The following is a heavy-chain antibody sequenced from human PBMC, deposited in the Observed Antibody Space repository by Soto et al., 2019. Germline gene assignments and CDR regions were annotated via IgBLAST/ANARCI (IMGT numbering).Heavy chain of an antibody. CDR2: IHYTGTT. CDR3: ARDPRDSEYAIFDY. D-gene: IGHD1-26*01. J-gene: IGHJ4*02. V-gene: IGHV4-39*02. Sequence: PSETLSLTCTVSGDSITSGRYYWGWIRQSPGQGLEWIGSIHYTGTTYYGPFLKSRVTISRDNAKNSLFLQMNSLRADDTAVYYCARDPRDSEYAIFDYWGQGTLVTVSS. CDR1: GDSITSGRYY.